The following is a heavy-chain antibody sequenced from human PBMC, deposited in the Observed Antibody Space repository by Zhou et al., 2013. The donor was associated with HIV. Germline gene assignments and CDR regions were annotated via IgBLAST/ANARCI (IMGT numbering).Heavy chain of an antibody. Sequence: QVQLVQSGAEVKKPGSSVKVSCKASGGTFSSYDIGWVRQATGQGLEWMGGIMPLFGPPSLAQKFLGRVTITADESTTTAYMELRSLRSDDTAVYYCARGEGSYSSGWYDAFDIWGQGTMVTVSS. CDR2: IMPLFGPP. J-gene: IGHJ3*02. CDR3: ARGEGSYSSGWYDAFDI. CDR1: GGTFSSYD. V-gene: IGHV1-69*12. D-gene: IGHD6-19*01.